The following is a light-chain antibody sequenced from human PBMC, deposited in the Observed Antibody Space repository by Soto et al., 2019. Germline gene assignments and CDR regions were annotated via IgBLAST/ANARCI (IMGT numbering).Light chain of an antibody. V-gene: IGLV1-40*01. CDR1: SSNIGAGYD. J-gene: IGLJ2*01. CDR2: GNS. Sequence: QLVLTQPPSVSGAPGQRVTISWTGSSSNIGAGYDVHWYQQLPGTAPKLLIYGNSNRPSGVPDRFFGSKSGTSASLAITGLQAEDEADYYCQSYDSSLSGVVFGGGTKLTVL. CDR3: QSYDSSLSGVV.